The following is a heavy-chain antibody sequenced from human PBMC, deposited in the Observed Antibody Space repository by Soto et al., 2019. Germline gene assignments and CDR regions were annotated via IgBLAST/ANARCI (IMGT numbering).Heavy chain of an antibody. CDR1: GGTFSSYA. J-gene: IGHJ5*02. CDR3: ARDCSAGSCYHNWFDP. V-gene: IGHV1-69*13. CDR2: IIPIFGTA. Sequence: VASVKVSCKASGGTFSSYAISWVRQAPGQGLEWMGGIIPIFGTANYAQKFQGRATITADESTSTAYMELNSLRSEDTAVYYCARDCSAGSCYHNWFDPWGQGTLVTVSS. D-gene: IGHD2-15*01.